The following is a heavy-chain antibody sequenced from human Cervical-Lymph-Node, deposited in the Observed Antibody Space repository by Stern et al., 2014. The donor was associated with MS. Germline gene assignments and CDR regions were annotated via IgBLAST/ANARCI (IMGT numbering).Heavy chain of an antibody. CDR3: ARGLPSF. V-gene: IGHV3-11*01. D-gene: IGHD1-26*01. CDR2: ISSNGSTI. Sequence: VQLVESGGDLVKPGGSLRLSWAASGFNFSAYYMNWIRQAPGKGLEWLSYISSNGSTIYYADSVKGRFIISRDNAKQSLYLQMNSLRAEDTAVYYCARGLPSFWGQGTLVTVSP. CDR1: GFNFSAYY. J-gene: IGHJ4*02.